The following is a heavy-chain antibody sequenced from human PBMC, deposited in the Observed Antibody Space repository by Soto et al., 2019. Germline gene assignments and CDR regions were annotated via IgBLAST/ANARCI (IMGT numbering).Heavy chain of an antibody. CDR2: VHYTRST. V-gene: IGHV4-61*01. CDR3: TTDNYDPSGYSYVEY. CDR1: GDSVTSDNYY. D-gene: IGHD3-22*01. J-gene: IGHJ4*01. Sequence: PSETLSLTCTVSGDSVTSDNYYWTLVRQSPGKGLEWIGYVHYTRSTNYTPPLKSPVTISVDTSKNQSSLRLTSVTAADTAVYFCTTDNYDPSGYSYVEYWGHGTLVTVSS.